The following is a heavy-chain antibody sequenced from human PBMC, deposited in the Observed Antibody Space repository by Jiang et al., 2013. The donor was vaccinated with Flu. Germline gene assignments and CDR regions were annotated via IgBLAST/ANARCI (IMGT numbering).Heavy chain of an antibody. V-gene: IGHV4-30-2*03. CDR1: GGSISSGGYY. J-gene: IGHJ4*02. CDR3: ARLGIVGAVAGTDGDY. D-gene: IGHD6-19*01. CDR2: IYYSGST. Sequence: GPGLVKPSQTLSLTCTVSGGSISSGGYYWSWIRQHPGKGLEWIGSIYYSGSTYYNPSLKSRVTISVDTSKNQFSLKLSSVTAADTAVYYCARLGIVGAVAGTDGDYWGQGILVTVSS.